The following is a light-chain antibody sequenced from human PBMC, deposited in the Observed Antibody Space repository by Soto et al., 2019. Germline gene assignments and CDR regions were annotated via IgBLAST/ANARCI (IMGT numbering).Light chain of an antibody. Sequence: DIQMTQSPSILSASVGDSVTITCRASQSVRRWLAWYQQKPGKAPKLLIYDASSLNSGVPSRFSGSQSGTEFTLTITSLLPDDFATYFCQQYSSYSLPTFGGGTKVDI. CDR3: QQYSSYSLPT. J-gene: IGKJ4*01. V-gene: IGKV1-5*01. CDR1: QSVRRW. CDR2: DAS.